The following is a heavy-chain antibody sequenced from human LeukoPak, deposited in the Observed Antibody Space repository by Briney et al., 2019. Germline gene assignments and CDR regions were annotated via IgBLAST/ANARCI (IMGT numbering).Heavy chain of an antibody. J-gene: IGHJ4*02. CDR1: GGSISSYY. V-gene: IGHV4-4*07. CDR3: AMCCYYDSSGIYGTYFDY. D-gene: IGHD3-22*01. Sequence: SETLSLTCTVSGGSISSYYWSWIRQPAGKGLEWIGRIYTSGSTNYNPSLKSRVTMSVDTSKNQFSLKLSSVTAADTAVYYCAMCCYYDSSGIYGTYFDYWGQGTLVTVSS. CDR2: IYTSGST.